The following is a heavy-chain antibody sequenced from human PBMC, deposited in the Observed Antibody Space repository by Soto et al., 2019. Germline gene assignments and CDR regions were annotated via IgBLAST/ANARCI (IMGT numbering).Heavy chain of an antibody. CDR1: GGTFSNYA. Sequence: QVQLVQSGAEVKKPGSSVKVSCKVSGGTFSNYAIDWVRLAPGHGLEWMGGIVPIFGTTYYTQKFQGRATINADDSTTTAYLERSSLKSEDTVIYYCARVEAVAGLYNYHGLDVWGQGTAVTVSS. D-gene: IGHD6-19*01. CDR3: ARVEAVAGLYNYHGLDV. CDR2: IVPIFGTT. J-gene: IGHJ6*02. V-gene: IGHV1-69*12.